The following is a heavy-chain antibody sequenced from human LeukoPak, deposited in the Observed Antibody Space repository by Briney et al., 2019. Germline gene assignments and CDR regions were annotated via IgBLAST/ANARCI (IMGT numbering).Heavy chain of an antibody. CDR3: ASIPYSSSPNPSY. V-gene: IGHV4-31*03. CDR1: GASISSGGYY. D-gene: IGHD6-6*01. Sequence: PSETLSLTCTVSGASISSGGYYWSWLRQHPGKGLEWIGYMYHGGTTYYNPSLKSRVTISVDTSKNQFSLKLSSVTAADTAVYYCASIPYSSSPNPSYWGQGTLVTVSS. CDR2: MYHGGTT. J-gene: IGHJ4*02.